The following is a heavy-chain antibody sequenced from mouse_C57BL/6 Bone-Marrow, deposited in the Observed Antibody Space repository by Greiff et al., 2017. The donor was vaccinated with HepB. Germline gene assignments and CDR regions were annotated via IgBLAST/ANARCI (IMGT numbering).Heavy chain of an antibody. D-gene: IGHD1-1*01. V-gene: IGHV1-81*01. J-gene: IGHJ3*01. CDR2: IYPRSGNT. CDR1: GYTFTSYG. Sequence: QVQLKQSGAELARPGASVKLSCKASGYTFTSYGISWVKQRTGQGLEWIGEIYPRSGNTYYNEKFKGKATLTADKSSSTAYMALSSLTAEDSAVYFCASDLLGVGFAYWGQGTLVTVSA. CDR3: ASDLLGVGFAY.